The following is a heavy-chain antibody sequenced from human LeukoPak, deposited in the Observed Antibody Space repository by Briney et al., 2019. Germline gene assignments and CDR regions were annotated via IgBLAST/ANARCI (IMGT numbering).Heavy chain of an antibody. J-gene: IGHJ4*02. CDR1: GFTFSSYW. CDR3: ASTWNYLYFDY. V-gene: IGHV3-7*01. Sequence: GGSLRLSCAGSGFTFSSYWMSWVRQAPGKGLEWVASIKRDGSEEYYVDSVKGRFTISRDNAKNSVYLQMSSLRAEDTAVYYCASTWNYLYFDYWGQGTLVTVSS. CDR2: IKRDGSEE. D-gene: IGHD1-7*01.